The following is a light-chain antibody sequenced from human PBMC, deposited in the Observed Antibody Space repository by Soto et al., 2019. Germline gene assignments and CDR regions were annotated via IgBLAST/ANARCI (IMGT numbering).Light chain of an antibody. CDR3: QQSFGRYRT. CDR2: AAT. J-gene: IGKJ3*01. Sequence: QMTQSPTSLSASVGEGVTITCRASQSIGNYLNWYHHRPGKAPKLLVSAATSFQTDTPSRFSGSGFGTEFSLTITSLQPEDSGTYYCQQSFGRYRTFGPGTKAYIK. CDR1: QSIGNY. V-gene: IGKV1-39*01.